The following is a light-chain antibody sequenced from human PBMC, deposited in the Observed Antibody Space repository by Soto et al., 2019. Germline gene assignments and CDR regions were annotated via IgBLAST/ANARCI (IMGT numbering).Light chain of an antibody. J-gene: IGKJ1*01. CDR1: QSISSW. Sequence: DIQMTQSPSTLSASVGDRVTFPCRASQSISSWLAWYQQKAGKAPKLLIYKASALESGVPSRFSGSGSGTEFTLTISSLEPEDFATYYCQHYNTYPWTFGQGTKVDIK. CDR3: QHYNTYPWT. V-gene: IGKV1-5*03. CDR2: KAS.